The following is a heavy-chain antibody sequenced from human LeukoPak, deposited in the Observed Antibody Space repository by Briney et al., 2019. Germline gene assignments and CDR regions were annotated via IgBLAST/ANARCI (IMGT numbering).Heavy chain of an antibody. J-gene: IGHJ4*02. CDR2: ISSSGSTI. CDR3: ARDLSYYYASDY. CDR1: GFTFSDYY. D-gene: IGHD3-10*01. V-gene: IGHV3-11*01. Sequence: GGSLRLSCADSGFTFSDYYMSWIRQAPGKGLEWVSYISSSGSTIYYADSVKGRFTISRDNAKNSLYLQMNSLRAEDTAVYYCARDLSYYYASDYWGQGTLVTVSS.